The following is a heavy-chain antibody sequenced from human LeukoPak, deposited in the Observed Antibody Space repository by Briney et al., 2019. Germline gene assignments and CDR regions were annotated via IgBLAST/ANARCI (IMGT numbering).Heavy chain of an antibody. J-gene: IGHJ4*02. CDR1: GFTFSSYA. Sequence: GGSLRLSCAASGFTFSSYAMSWVRQAPGKGLEWVSAISGSGGSTYYADSVKGRFTISRDNSKNTLYLQMNSLRAEDTAVYYCARPRSVVPAAILFFDYWGQGTLVTVSS. D-gene: IGHD2-2*02. CDR3: ARPRSVVPAAILFFDY. V-gene: IGHV3-23*01. CDR2: ISGSGGST.